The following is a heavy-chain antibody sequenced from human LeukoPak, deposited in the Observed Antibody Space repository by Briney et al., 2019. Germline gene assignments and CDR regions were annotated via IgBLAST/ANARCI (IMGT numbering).Heavy chain of an antibody. D-gene: IGHD6-6*01. J-gene: IGHJ4*02. Sequence: GESLKISCKGSGYSFTSYWIGWVRQMPGKGLEWMGIIYPGDSDTRCSPSFQGQVTISADKSISTAYLQWSSLKASDTAMYYCARPSPRRGSSSGIDGVDYWGQGTLVTVSS. CDR3: ARPSPRRGSSSGIDGVDY. CDR2: IYPGDSDT. CDR1: GYSFTSYW. V-gene: IGHV5-51*01.